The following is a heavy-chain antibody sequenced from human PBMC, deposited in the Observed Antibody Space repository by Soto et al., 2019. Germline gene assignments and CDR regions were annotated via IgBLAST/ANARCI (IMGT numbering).Heavy chain of an antibody. Sequence: PSETLSLTCTVSGGSISSYYWSWIRQPPGKGLEWIGYIYYSGSTNYNPSLKSRVTISVDTSKNQFSLKLSSVTAADTAVYYCARDLPGGGGDRRTYSNWFDPWGQGTLVTVSS. V-gene: IGHV4-59*01. J-gene: IGHJ5*02. CDR1: GGSISSYY. CDR2: IYYSGST. CDR3: ARDLPGGGGDRRTYSNWFDP. D-gene: IGHD4-17*01.